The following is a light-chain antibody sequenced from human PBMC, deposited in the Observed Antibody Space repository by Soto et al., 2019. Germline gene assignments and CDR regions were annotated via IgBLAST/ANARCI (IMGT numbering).Light chain of an antibody. CDR2: EVS. J-gene: IGLJ2*01. Sequence: QSALTQPASASGSPGQSVTISCTGASSDVGGYSYVSWYQQHPGKAPKLMIYEVSKRPSGVPDRFSGSKSGSTASLIISGPQAEDEADYYCNSYTSSSTLVFGGGTKLTVL. V-gene: IGLV2-14*01. CDR1: SSDVGGYSY. CDR3: NSYTSSSTLV.